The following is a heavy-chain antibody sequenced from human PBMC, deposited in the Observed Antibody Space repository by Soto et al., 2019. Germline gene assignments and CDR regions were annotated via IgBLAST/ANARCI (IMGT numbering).Heavy chain of an antibody. V-gene: IGHV3-53*01. CDR1: GFTVSSNY. Sequence: GGSLRLSCAASGFTVSSNYMSWVRQAPGKGLEWVSVIYSGGSTNYAASVKGRFTISRDNSKNTLYLQMNSLRVEDTAVYYCAGEMVVVVTAAYYYYGMDVWGQGTKVTVSS. CDR3: AGEMVVVVTAAYYYYGMDV. CDR2: IYSGGST. D-gene: IGHD2-2*01. J-gene: IGHJ6*02.